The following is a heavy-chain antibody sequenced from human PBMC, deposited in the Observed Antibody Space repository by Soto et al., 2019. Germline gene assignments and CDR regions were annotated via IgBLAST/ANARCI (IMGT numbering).Heavy chain of an antibody. D-gene: IGHD4-17*01. Sequence: QLQLQESGSGLVKPSQTLSLTCAVSGGSISSGGYSWSWIRQPPGKGLEWIGYIQHGGSTYYNPSLKSRVTIAVGRSNNQFSLKLTSVAAADTAVYYCARAHYGDYGYGMDVWGQGTTVTVSS. V-gene: IGHV4-30-2*01. CDR2: IQHGGST. CDR3: ARAHYGDYGYGMDV. J-gene: IGHJ6*02. CDR1: GGSISSGGYS.